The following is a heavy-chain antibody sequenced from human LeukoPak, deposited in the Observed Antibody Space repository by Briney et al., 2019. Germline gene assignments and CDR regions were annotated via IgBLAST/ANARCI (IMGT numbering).Heavy chain of an antibody. V-gene: IGHV1-46*02. CDR3: AREDVVPAATFDY. Sequence: ASVKVSCKASGYTFNSYYMHWVRQAPGQGLEWMGIINPSGGSTSYAQKFQGRVTMTRDMSTSTVYMELSSLRSEDTAVYYCAREDVVPAATFDYWGQGTLVTVSS. J-gene: IGHJ4*02. D-gene: IGHD2-2*01. CDR1: GYTFNSYY. CDR2: INPSGGST.